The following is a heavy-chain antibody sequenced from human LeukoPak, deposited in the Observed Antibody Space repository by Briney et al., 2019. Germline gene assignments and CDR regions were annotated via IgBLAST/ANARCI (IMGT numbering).Heavy chain of an antibody. V-gene: IGHV4-59*01. CDR3: ARSEYSYGADAFDI. D-gene: IGHD5-18*01. CDR1: GGSISSYY. CDR2: INHSGST. J-gene: IGHJ3*02. Sequence: SETLSLTCTVSGGSISSYYWTWLRQPPGKGLEWIGEINHSGSTNYNPSLKSRVTISVDTSKNQFSLKLSSVTAADTAVYYCARSEYSYGADAFDIWGQGTMVTVSS.